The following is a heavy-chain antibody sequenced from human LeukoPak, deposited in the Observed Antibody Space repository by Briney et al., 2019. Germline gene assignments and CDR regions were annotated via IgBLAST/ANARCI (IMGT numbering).Heavy chain of an antibody. CDR2: IYYSGST. V-gene: IGHV4-30-4*01. J-gene: IGHJ6*02. CDR3: VRAPLLWFGELWARPGMDV. D-gene: IGHD3-10*01. Sequence: PSETLSLTCTISGATNSSHNDFWSWIRQPPGKGLEWIGYIYYSGSTYYNPSLKSRVTISVDTSKNQFSLTLSSVTAADTSVYYCVRAPLLWFGELWARPGMDVWGQGTTVTVSS. CDR1: GATNSSHNDF.